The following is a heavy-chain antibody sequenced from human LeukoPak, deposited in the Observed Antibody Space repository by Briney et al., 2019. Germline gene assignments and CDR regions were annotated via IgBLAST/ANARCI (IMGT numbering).Heavy chain of an antibody. CDR3: ARPLLTGYYVDAFDI. Sequence: SETLSLTCTVSGGSISSYYWSWIRQPPGKGLEWIGYIYYSGSTNYNPTLKSRVTISVDTSKNQFSLKLSSVTAADTAVYYCARPLLTGYYVDAFDIWGQGTMVTVSS. D-gene: IGHD3-9*01. V-gene: IGHV4-59*08. CDR1: GGSISSYY. J-gene: IGHJ3*02. CDR2: IYYSGST.